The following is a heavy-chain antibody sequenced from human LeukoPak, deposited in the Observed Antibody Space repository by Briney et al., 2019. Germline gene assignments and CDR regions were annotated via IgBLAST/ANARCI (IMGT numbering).Heavy chain of an antibody. D-gene: IGHD1-7*01. CDR1: GFTFSSTW. Sequence: GGSLRLSGAASGFTFSSTWMSWVRQAPGKGLEWVGRIKRNIDGGTTDYAAPVNGRFTISRDDSKNTLYLQMNSLKTEDTAVYYCVTGLGRTYHDYWGQGTLVTVSS. V-gene: IGHV3-15*01. CDR3: VTGLGRTYHDY. J-gene: IGHJ4*02. CDR2: IKRNIDGGTT.